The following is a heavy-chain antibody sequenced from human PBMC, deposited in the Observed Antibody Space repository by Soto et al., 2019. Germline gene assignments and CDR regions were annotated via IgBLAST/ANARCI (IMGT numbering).Heavy chain of an antibody. V-gene: IGHV4-39*01. CDR2: IYYSGST. J-gene: IGHJ5*02. CDR3: ASSSVAVTTLREFWFDP. Sequence: SETLSLTCTVSGGSISSSSYYWGWIRQPPXKGLEWIGSIYYSGSTYYNPSLKSRVTISVDTSKNQFSLKLSSVTAADTAVYYCASSSVAVTTLREFWFDPWGQGSLVTVSS. D-gene: IGHD4-17*01. CDR1: GGSISSSSYY.